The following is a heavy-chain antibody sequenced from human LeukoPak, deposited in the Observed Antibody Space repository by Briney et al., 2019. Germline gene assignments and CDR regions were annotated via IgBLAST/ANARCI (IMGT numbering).Heavy chain of an antibody. Sequence: EASVKVSCKASGGTFSSYAISWVRQAPGQGLEWMGRIIPIFGTANYAQKFQGRVTITTDESTSTAYMELSSLRSEDTAVYYCASESSISRAYYFDYWGQGTLVTVSS. J-gene: IGHJ4*02. V-gene: IGHV1-69*05. CDR3: ASESSISRAYYFDY. D-gene: IGHD2/OR15-2a*01. CDR1: GGTFSSYA. CDR2: IIPIFGTA.